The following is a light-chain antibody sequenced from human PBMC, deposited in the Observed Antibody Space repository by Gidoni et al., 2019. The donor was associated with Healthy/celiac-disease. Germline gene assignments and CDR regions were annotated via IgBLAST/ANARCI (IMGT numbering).Light chain of an antibody. V-gene: IGLV1-40*01. CDR2: GNS. J-gene: IGLJ2*01. CDR3: QSYDSSLSGV. CDR1: SSNIGAGYD. Sequence: QSVLTQPPSVSGAPGPRVTISCTGSSSNIGAGYDVHWYQQLPGTAPKHLIYGNSNRPSGVPDRFSGSKSGTSASLAITGLQAEDEADYYCQSYDSSLSGVFGGGTKLTVL.